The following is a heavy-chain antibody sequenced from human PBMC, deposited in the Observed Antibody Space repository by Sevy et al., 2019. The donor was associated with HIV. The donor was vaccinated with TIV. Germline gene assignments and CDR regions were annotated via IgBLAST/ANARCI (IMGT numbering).Heavy chain of an antibody. D-gene: IGHD5-18*01. V-gene: IGHV3-30*18. CDR1: GFTFSSYG. CDR2: ISYDGSNK. CDR3: AKGTDTAMVTRYYYYYGMDV. Sequence: GGSLRLSCAASGFTFSSYGMHWVRQAPGKGLEWVAVISYDGSNKYYADSVKGRFTISRDNPKNTLYLQMNSLRAEDTAMYYCAKGTDTAMVTRYYYYYGMDVWGQGTTVTVSS. J-gene: IGHJ6*02.